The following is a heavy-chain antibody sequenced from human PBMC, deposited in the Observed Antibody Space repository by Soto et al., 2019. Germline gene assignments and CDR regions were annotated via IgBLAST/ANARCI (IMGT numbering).Heavy chain of an antibody. D-gene: IGHD3-22*01. J-gene: IGHJ4*02. Sequence: GGSLRLSCAASVFTFSSYAMSWVRQAPGKGLEWVSAISGSGGSTYYADSVKGRFTISRDNSKNTLYLQMNSLRAEDTAVYYCAKPYYYDSSGYYPYYFDYWGQGTLVTVSS. CDR3: AKPYYYDSSGYYPYYFDY. V-gene: IGHV3-23*01. CDR2: ISGSGGST. CDR1: VFTFSSYA.